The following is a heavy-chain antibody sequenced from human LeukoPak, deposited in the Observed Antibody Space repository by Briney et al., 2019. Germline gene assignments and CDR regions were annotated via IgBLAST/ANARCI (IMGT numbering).Heavy chain of an antibody. V-gene: IGHV3-53*01. CDR3: ARYDKLPRY. CDR1: GFPLSSYA. D-gene: IGHD3-22*01. J-gene: IGHJ4*02. Sequence: GGSLRLSCAASGFPLSSYAMSWVRQAPGKGLEWVSVIYSGGSTYYADSVKGRFTISRDNSKSTLYIQMNSLRAEDTAVYYCARYDKLPRYWGQGTLVTVSS. CDR2: IYSGGST.